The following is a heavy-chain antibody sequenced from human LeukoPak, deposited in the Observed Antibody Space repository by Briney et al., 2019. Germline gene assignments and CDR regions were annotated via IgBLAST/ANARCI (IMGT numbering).Heavy chain of an antibody. V-gene: IGHV3-11*05. D-gene: IGHD6-19*01. J-gene: IGHJ4*02. CDR2: ISSTSSYI. CDR1: GFTFSDYY. Sequence: PGGSLRLSCAASGFTFSDYYMSWIRQAPGKGLEWVSYISSTSSYINYADSVKGRFTISRDNAKNSLFLQMNSLRAEDTAAYYCARVSQWLVPYWGQGTLVTVSS. CDR3: ARVSQWLVPY.